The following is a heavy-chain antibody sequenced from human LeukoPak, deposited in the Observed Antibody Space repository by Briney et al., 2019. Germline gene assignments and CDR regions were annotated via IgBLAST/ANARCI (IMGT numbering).Heavy chain of an antibody. CDR1: GFTFSNSD. Sequence: PGSSLRLSCAASGFTFSNSDMHWVRQAPGKGLEWVAVIWDNGNNKYYGDSVNGRFTISRDNSENTLHLQMNSLRPEDSAIYYCAKGGHCTSTSCYYFDSWGQGALVTVSA. D-gene: IGHD2-2*01. CDR3: AKGGHCTSTSCYYFDS. J-gene: IGHJ4*02. V-gene: IGHV3-33*06. CDR2: IWDNGNNK.